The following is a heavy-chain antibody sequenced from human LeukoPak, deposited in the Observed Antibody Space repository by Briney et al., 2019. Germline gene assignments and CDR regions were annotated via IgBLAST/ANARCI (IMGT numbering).Heavy chain of an antibody. CDR2: IYTSGST. CDR1: GGSISSYY. J-gene: IGHJ4*02. Sequence: SETLSLTCTVSGGSISSYYWSWIRQPAGKGLEWIGRIYTSGSTNYNPSLKSRVTMSVDTSKNQFSLKLSSVTAADTAAYYCARLGYCSSTSCSDDYWGQGTLVTVSS. CDR3: ARLGYCSSTSCSDDY. V-gene: IGHV4-4*07. D-gene: IGHD2-2*01.